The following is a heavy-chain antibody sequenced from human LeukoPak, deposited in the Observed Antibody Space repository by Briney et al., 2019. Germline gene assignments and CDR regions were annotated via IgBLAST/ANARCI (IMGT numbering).Heavy chain of an antibody. Sequence: SSVKVSCKASGYTFTSYGISWVRQASGQGLDWMRWISAYNGNTNYAQKLQGRVTMTTDTSTSTAYMELRSLRSDDTAVYYCARDDPPCPKKYSSGTRSGFDYCGQGTLVTVSS. V-gene: IGHV1-18*01. J-gene: IGHJ4*02. D-gene: IGHD2-15*01. CDR3: ARDDPPCPKKYSSGTRSGFDY. CDR2: ISAYNGNT. CDR1: GYTFTSYG.